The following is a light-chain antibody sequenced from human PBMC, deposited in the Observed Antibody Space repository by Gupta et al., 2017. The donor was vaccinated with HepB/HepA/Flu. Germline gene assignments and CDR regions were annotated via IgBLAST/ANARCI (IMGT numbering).Light chain of an antibody. Sequence: DIQMTQSPSSLSASVGDRVTITCRASQTISTYLNWYQQKPGKAPKLLISAASSLHSGVPSRFTGSGSGTDFTLSISRLQPEDFATYYCQQSYSALCSFGQGTKVEIK. J-gene: IGKJ2*04. CDR2: AAS. CDR3: QQSYSALCS. CDR1: QTISTY. V-gene: IGKV1-39*01.